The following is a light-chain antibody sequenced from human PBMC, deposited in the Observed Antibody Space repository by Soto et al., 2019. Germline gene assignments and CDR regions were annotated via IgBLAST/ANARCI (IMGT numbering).Light chain of an antibody. CDR2: AAS. Sequence: DIPMTQSPSSLSASVGDRVTITCRANQAISNSLAWYQQRPGKVPKLLIYAASTLQSGVPSRFSGSGSGTDFTLTISSLQPEDFATYYCQEYDSVPVTFGGGTKVERK. J-gene: IGKJ4*01. CDR3: QEYDSVPVT. CDR1: QAISNS. V-gene: IGKV1-27*01.